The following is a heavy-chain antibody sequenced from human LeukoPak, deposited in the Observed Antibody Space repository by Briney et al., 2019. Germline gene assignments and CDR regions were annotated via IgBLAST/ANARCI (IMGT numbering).Heavy chain of an antibody. CDR3: AKDSHIVGAIDFDY. Sequence: GGSLRLSCAASGFTFSSYEMNWVRQAPGKELEWVSYISSSGSTIYYADSVKGRFTISRDNAKNTLYLQMNSLRAEDTAVYYCAKDSHIVGAIDFDYWGQGTLVTVSS. CDR1: GFTFSSYE. J-gene: IGHJ4*02. D-gene: IGHD1-26*01. V-gene: IGHV3-48*03. CDR2: ISSSGSTI.